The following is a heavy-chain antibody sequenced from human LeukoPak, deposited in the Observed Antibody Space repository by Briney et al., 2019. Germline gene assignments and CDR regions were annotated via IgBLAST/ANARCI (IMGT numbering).Heavy chain of an antibody. Sequence: PSETLSLTCTVSGGSISNYYWSWIRQPAGKGLEWIGRIYTSGSTNYNPSLKSRVTMSVDTSKNQFSLKLTSVTAADTAVYYCARGPYGSGSFSFDYWGQGTLVTVSS. CDR1: GGSISNYY. CDR3: ARGPYGSGSFSFDY. J-gene: IGHJ4*02. D-gene: IGHD3-10*01. CDR2: IYTSGST. V-gene: IGHV4-4*07.